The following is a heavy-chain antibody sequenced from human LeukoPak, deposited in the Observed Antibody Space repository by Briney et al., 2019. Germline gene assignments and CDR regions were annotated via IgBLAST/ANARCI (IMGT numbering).Heavy chain of an antibody. CDR2: IYTSGST. CDR3: ARYYGSGVGFDP. J-gene: IGHJ5*02. Sequence: PSETLSLTCTVSGGSISSGSYYWSRIRQPAGKGLEWIGRIYTSGSTKYNPSLKSRVTISVDTSKNQFSLKLSSVTAADTAVYYCARYYGSGVGFDPWGQGTLVTVSS. V-gene: IGHV4-61*02. CDR1: GGSISSGSYY. D-gene: IGHD3-10*01.